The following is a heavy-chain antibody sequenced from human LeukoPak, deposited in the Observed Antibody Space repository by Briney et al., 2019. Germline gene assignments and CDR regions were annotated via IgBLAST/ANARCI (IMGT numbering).Heavy chain of an antibody. D-gene: IGHD2-21*02. Sequence: GGSLRLSCAASGFTFSDYYMSWIRQAPGKGLEWVSAISGSGTGTYYVDSVKGRFTISRDISKNTLYLQMNSLRAEDTAVYYCAKVRCGGDCYSTHDAFDIWGQGTMVTVSS. CDR3: AKVRCGGDCYSTHDAFDI. V-gene: IGHV3-23*01. J-gene: IGHJ3*02. CDR2: ISGSGTGT. CDR1: GFTFSDYY.